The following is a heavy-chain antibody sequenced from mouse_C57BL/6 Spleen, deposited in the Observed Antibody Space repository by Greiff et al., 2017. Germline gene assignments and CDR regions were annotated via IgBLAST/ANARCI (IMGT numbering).Heavy chain of an antibody. Sequence: EVQVVESGEGLVKPGGSLKLSCAASGFTFSSYAMSWVRQTPEKRLEWVAYISSGGDYISYADTVKGRFTISRDNARNTLYLQMSSLKSEDTAMYYCTRDKALYAMDYWGQGTSVTVSS. V-gene: IGHV5-9-1*02. CDR1: GFTFSSYA. J-gene: IGHJ4*01. CDR2: ISSGGDYI. CDR3: TRDKALYAMDY.